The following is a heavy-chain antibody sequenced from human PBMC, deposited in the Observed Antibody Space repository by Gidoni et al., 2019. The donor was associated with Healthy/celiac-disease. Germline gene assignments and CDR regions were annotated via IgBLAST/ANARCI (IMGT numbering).Heavy chain of an antibody. CDR1: GFTFSSYG. V-gene: IGHV3-33*01. CDR3: ARDQSLRDFWSGPIDY. D-gene: IGHD3-3*01. J-gene: IGHJ4*02. CDR2: IWYDGSNK. Sequence: QVQLVESGGGVVQPGRSLRLSCAASGFTFSSYGMHWVRQAPGKGLEWVAVIWYDGSNKYYADSVKGRFTISRDNSKNTLYLQMNSLRAEDTAVYYCARDQSLRDFWSGPIDYWGQGTLVTVSS.